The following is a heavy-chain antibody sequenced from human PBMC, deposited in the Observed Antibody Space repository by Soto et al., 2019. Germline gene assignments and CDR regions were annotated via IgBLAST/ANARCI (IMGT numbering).Heavy chain of an antibody. Sequence: QVQLVESGGGVVQPGRSLRLSCAASGFTFSSYGMHWVRQAPGKGLEWVAVITYDGSNKYYADSVKGRFTISRDNSKNTLYLKMNSLRAEDTAVYYCAKPPVKENNFDYWGQGTLVTVSS. CDR2: ITYDGSNK. V-gene: IGHV3-30*18. CDR3: AKPPVKENNFDY. J-gene: IGHJ4*02. D-gene: IGHD2-2*01. CDR1: GFTFSSYG.